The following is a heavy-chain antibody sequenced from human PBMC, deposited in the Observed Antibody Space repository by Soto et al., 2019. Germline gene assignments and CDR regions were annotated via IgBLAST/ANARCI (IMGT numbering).Heavy chain of an antibody. Sequence: GGSLRLSCAASGFTFSSYWMHWVRQAPGKGLVWVSEIDSDGSRTNYADSVKGRFTISRDNAKNTLYLQMNSLRVEDTAIYYCAAGTSVTTSDYWGQGTRVTVSS. V-gene: IGHV3-74*01. D-gene: IGHD4-17*01. CDR3: AAGTSVTTSDY. J-gene: IGHJ4*02. CDR2: IDSDGSRT. CDR1: GFTFSSYW.